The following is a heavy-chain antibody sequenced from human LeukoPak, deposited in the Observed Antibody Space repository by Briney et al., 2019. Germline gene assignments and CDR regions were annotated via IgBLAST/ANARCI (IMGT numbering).Heavy chain of an antibody. CDR1: GYPFTSYD. V-gene: IGHV1-8*02. CDR3: ATVARVGGFDY. CDR2: MNPNSGNT. D-gene: IGHD2-15*01. J-gene: IGHJ4*02. Sequence: ASVKVSCKVSGYPFTSYDINWVRQAAGQGLEWMGWMNPNSGNTGYAQKFQGRVTMTRNTSISTAYMELSSLRSEDTAVYYCATVARVGGFDYWGQGTLVTVSS.